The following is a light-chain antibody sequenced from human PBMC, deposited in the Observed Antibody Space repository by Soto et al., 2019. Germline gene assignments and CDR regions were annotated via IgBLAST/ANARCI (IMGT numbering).Light chain of an antibody. CDR1: QTISTY. CDR2: AAS. CDR3: QQSHGIPYT. Sequence: DIQMTQSPSSLSASVGDRVTITCRASQTISTYLNWYQQKPGKAPKLLIYAASSLQSGVPSRFSGSGSGTDFTLTISSLQPEDCAIYYCQQSHGIPYTFGQGTKLEIK. V-gene: IGKV1-39*01. J-gene: IGKJ2*01.